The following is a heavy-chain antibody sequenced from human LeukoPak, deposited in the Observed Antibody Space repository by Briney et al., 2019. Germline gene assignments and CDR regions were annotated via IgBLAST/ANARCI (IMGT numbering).Heavy chain of an antibody. CDR3: AKDLEVRGVTTGNWFDL. J-gene: IGHJ5*02. D-gene: IGHD3-10*01. V-gene: IGHV3-23*01. CDR2: ISGSGDNT. CDR1: GFTFRDAG. Sequence: PGGSLRLSCAASGFTFRDAGMSWVRQAPGKGLEWVSAISGSGDNTYYADSVKGRFTISRDNSKNTLYLQMNSLRAEDTAVYYCAKDLEVRGVTTGNWFDLWGQGTLVTVSS.